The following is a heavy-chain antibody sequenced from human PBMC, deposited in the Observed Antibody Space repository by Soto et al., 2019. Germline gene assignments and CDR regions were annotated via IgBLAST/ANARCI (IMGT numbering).Heavy chain of an antibody. D-gene: IGHD2-15*01. CDR1: GFTFSSYS. Sequence: VGSLRLSCGASGFTFSSYSMGWVRQGPGKGLECVAVVSIGGSTHYADSVRGRFTISRDNYKNTLSLQINSLTAENTAVYFCAKRRGAGGHSYSWGQGA. J-gene: IGHJ4*02. CDR3: AKRRGAGGHSYS. CDR2: VSIGGST. V-gene: IGHV3-23*01.